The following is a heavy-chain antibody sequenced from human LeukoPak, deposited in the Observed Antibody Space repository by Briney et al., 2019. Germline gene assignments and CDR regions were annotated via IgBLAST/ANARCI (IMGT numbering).Heavy chain of an antibody. J-gene: IGHJ4*02. CDR2: INPSSGDT. V-gene: IGHV1-2*02. D-gene: IGHD3-22*01. CDR3: ARAGHDSSGYSFRLDY. Sequence: ASVKVSCKTSGYTFAGHHIHWVRQAPGQGLEWMGWINPSSGDTKYAQNFQDRVIVSRDTSIRTAYMDLSRLSSDDTAIYYCARAGHDSSGYSFRLDYWGQGTLVTVSS. CDR1: GYTFAGHH.